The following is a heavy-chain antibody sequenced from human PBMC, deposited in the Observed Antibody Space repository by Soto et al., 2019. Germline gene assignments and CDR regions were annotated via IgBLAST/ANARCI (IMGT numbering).Heavy chain of an antibody. CDR1: GFSFSTYW. CDR3: ARSPGGYYID. J-gene: IGHJ3*01. Sequence: EVQLVESGGGLVQPGGSLRLSCADSGFSFSTYWMHWVRQGPGKGLVWVSRINTDGSSTNYADSVNGRFTISRDNAKNTLYLQMNSLRAEDTAVYYCARSPGGYYIDWGQGTMDTVSS. CDR2: INTDGSST. D-gene: IGHD3-10*01. V-gene: IGHV3-74*01.